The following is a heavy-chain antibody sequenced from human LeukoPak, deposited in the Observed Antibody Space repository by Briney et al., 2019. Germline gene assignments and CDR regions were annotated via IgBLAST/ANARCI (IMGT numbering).Heavy chain of an antibody. D-gene: IGHD1-26*01. CDR1: GYTFTSYG. J-gene: IGHJ4*02. CDR2: ISAYNGNT. Sequence: ASVTVSCKASGYTFTSYGISWVRQAPGQGLEWMGWISAYNGNTNYAQKLQGRVTMTTDTSTSTAYMELRRLRSDDAAVYYCARAISGSYYDYWGQGTLVAVSS. CDR3: ARAISGSYYDY. V-gene: IGHV1-18*01.